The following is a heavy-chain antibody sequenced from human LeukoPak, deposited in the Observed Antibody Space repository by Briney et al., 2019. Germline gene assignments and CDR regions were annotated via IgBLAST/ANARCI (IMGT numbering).Heavy chain of an antibody. CDR1: GYSISSGYF. CDR2: IYTSGST. D-gene: IGHD3-16*01. V-gene: IGHV4-61*02. J-gene: IGHJ4*02. Sequence: SETLSLTCTVSGYSISSGYFWGWIRQPAGKGLEWIGRIYTSGSTNYNPSLKSRVTISVDTSKNQFSLKLSSVTAADTAVYYCARESVRLGEFDYWGQGTLVTVSS. CDR3: ARESVRLGEFDY.